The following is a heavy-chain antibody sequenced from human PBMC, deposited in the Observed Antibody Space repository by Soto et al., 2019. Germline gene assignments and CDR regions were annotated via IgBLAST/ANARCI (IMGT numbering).Heavy chain of an antibody. V-gene: IGHV3-48*03. CDR2: ISSSGSTI. D-gene: IGHD6-25*01. Sequence: RLSCAASGFTFSSYEMNWVRQAPGKGLEWVSYISSSGSTIYYADSVKGRFTISRGNAKNSLYLQMNSLRAEDTAVYYCARDAAGHNGMDVWGQGTRVTVSS. J-gene: IGHJ6*02. CDR1: GFTFSSYE. CDR3: ARDAAGHNGMDV.